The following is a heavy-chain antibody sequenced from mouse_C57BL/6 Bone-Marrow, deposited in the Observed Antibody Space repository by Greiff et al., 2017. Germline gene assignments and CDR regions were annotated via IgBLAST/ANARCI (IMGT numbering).Heavy chain of an antibody. V-gene: IGHV5-4*01. CDR2: ISDGGSYT. J-gene: IGHJ3*01. D-gene: IGHD1-1*01. CDR1: GFTFSSYA. Sequence: DVKLVESGGGLVKPGGSLKLSCAASGFTFSSYAMSWVRQTPEKRLEWVATISDGGSYTYYPDNVKGRFTIARYNAKNNLYLQMSHLKSEDTAMYYSARDYYGSWFAYWGQGTLVTVSA. CDR3: ARDYYGSWFAY.